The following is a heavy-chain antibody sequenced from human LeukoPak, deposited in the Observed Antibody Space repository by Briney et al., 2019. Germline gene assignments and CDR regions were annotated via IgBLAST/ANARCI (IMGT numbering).Heavy chain of an antibody. CDR3: ARDPYYDILTGYYKGFNWFDP. CDR1: GYTFTGYY. V-gene: IGHV1-2*02. J-gene: IGHJ5*02. Sequence: ASVKVSCKASGYTFTGYYMHWVRQAPGHGLEWMGWINPNSSGTNYAQKFQGRVTMTRDTSISTAYMELSRLRSDDTAVYYCARDPYYDILTGYYKGFNWFDPWGQGTLVTVSS. D-gene: IGHD3-9*01. CDR2: INPNSSGT.